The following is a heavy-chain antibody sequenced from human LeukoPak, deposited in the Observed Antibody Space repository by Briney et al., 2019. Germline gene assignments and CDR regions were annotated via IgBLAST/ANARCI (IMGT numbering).Heavy chain of an antibody. J-gene: IGHJ4*02. CDR2: IDTDTGNP. CDR1: GYTFTGYY. V-gene: IGHV7-4-1*02. Sequence: ASVKVSCKASGYTFTGYYTHWVRQAPGQGLEWMGNIDTDTGNPKYAPGFAGHFVFSLDTSVSTAYLQINSLRAEDTAVYYCARGTPTPGVDYWGQGTQVTVSS. CDR3: ARGTPTPGVDY. D-gene: IGHD1-1*01.